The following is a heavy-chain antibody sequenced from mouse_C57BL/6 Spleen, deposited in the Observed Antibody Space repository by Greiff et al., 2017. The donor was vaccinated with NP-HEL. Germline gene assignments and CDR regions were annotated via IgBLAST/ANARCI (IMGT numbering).Heavy chain of an antibody. CDR3: ARFTTVVGGFDY. J-gene: IGHJ2*01. CDR1: GYTFTSYW. D-gene: IGHD1-1*01. V-gene: IGHV1-59*01. CDR2: IDPSDSYT. Sequence: QVQLQQPGAELVRPGTSVKLSCKASGYTFTSYWMHWVKQRPGQGLEWIGVIDPSDSYTNYNQKFKGKATLTVDTSSITAYMQLSSLTSEDSSVYYCARFTTVVGGFDYWGQGTTLTVSS.